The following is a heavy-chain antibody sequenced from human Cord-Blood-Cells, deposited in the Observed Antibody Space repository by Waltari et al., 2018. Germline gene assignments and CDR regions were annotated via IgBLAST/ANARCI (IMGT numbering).Heavy chain of an antibody. CDR3: ARGYCSSTSCYYYYYYGMDV. Sequence: QVQLQQWGAGLLKPSETLSLTCAAYGGSFSGYYWCWIRQPPGKGLEWIGEINHSGSTNYNPSLKSRVTISVDTSKNQFSLKLSSVTAADTAVYYCARGYCSSTSCYYYYYYGMDVWGQGTTVTVSS. CDR2: INHSGST. D-gene: IGHD2-2*01. CDR1: GGSFSGYY. V-gene: IGHV4-34*01. J-gene: IGHJ6*02.